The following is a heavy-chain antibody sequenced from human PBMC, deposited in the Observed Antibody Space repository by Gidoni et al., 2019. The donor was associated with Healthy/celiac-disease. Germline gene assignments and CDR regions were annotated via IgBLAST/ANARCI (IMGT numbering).Heavy chain of an antibody. V-gene: IGHV3-30-3*01. CDR2: ISYDGSNK. J-gene: IGHJ3*02. CDR3: AREIEMATSPVQGGHDAFDI. CDR1: GFTFSRSA. Sequence: QVQLVESGGGVVQPGRSLSLSCAASGFTFSRSAMHWVRQAPGKGLEWVAVISYDGSNKYYADSVKGRFTISRDNSKNTLYLQMNSLRAEDTAVYYCAREIEMATSPVQGGHDAFDIWGQGTMVTVSS. D-gene: IGHD5-12*01.